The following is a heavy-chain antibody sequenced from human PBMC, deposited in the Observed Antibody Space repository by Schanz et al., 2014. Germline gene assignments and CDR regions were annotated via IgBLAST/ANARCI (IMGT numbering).Heavy chain of an antibody. J-gene: IGHJ4*02. V-gene: IGHV1-18*04. CDR1: GYMYTSHF. CDR2: ISAYNGNM. CDR3: ARDRDQWDGNYLDY. Sequence: QVQLVQSGAEVEKPGASVTVSCKASGYMYTSHFLHWVRQAPGLGLEWMGWISAYNGNMNYAPKFQGRVTMTTDTSTSTVYMELRSLTSDDSAVYYCARDRDQWDGNYLDYWGQGTLVTVSS. D-gene: IGHD1-26*01.